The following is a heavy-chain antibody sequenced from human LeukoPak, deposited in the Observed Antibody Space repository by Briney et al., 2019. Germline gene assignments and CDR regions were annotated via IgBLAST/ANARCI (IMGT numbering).Heavy chain of an antibody. Sequence: GGSLRLSCAASGFSFSSYWMSWVRQAPGKGLEWVANINQDGSEKYCVDSVKGRFTISRDNAKNSLYLQMDILRPGDSALYYCARRVRGAYYFDYWGQGTLVTVSS. CDR2: INQDGSEK. CDR3: ARRVRGAYYFDY. V-gene: IGHV3-7*03. CDR1: GFSFSSYW. J-gene: IGHJ4*02. D-gene: IGHD3-10*01.